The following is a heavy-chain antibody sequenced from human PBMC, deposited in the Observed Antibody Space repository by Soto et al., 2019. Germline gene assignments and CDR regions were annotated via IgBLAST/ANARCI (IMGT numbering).Heavy chain of an antibody. V-gene: IGHV3-13*01. CDR2: IGTAGDT. CDR3: ARSTPDTAMVTEVRKIAGYSGYDYLRTRAFDI. J-gene: IGHJ3*02. CDR1: EFTFSSYD. D-gene: IGHD5-12*01. Sequence: PGGSLSLSCAASEFTFSSYDMHWVRQATGKGLEWVSAIGTAGDTYYPGSVKGRFTISRENAKNSLYLQMNSLRAGDTAVYYCARSTPDTAMVTEVRKIAGYSGYDYLRTRAFDIWGQGTMVTVSS.